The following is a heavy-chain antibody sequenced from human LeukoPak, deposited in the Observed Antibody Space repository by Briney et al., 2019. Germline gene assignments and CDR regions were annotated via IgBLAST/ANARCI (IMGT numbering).Heavy chain of an antibody. CDR1: GFTFSSYA. J-gene: IGHJ4*02. CDR3: AKETSPYYYDSSGYPFDY. V-gene: IGHV3-23*01. CDR2: ISGSGGST. Sequence: GGSLRLSCAASGFTFSSYAMSWVRQAPGKGLEWASAISGSGGSTYYADSVKGRFTISRDNSKNTLYLQMNSLRAEDTAVYYCAKETSPYYYDSSGYPFDYWGQGTLVTVSS. D-gene: IGHD3-22*01.